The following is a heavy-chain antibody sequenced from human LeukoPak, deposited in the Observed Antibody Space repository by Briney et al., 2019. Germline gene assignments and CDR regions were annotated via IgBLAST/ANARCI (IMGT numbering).Heavy chain of an antibody. D-gene: IGHD6-19*01. CDR3: ARGGRIAVAGSYYFDY. J-gene: IGHJ4*02. Sequence: GGSLRLSCAASGFTFSDYYMNWIRQAPGKGLEWVSYISISGSTMYYADSVKGRFTISRDNAKTSVFLQMNSLRGEDTAVYYCARGGRIAVAGSYYFDYWGQGTLVTVSS. CDR2: ISISGSTM. CDR1: GFTFSDYY. V-gene: IGHV3-11*04.